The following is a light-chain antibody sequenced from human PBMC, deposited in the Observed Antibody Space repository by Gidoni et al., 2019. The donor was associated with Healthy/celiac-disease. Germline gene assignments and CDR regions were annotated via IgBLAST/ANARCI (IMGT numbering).Light chain of an antibody. CDR3: QQRSNWLLT. V-gene: IGKV3-11*01. CDR2: DAS. Sequence: EIVLTQSPATLSLSPGERATLSCRATQSVSSYLAWYQQPPGQPPRLLPYDASNMAPGNPPRFSCSGSRTDFLLTISILEPEDFAVYYCQQRSNWLLTFGGGTKVEIK. J-gene: IGKJ4*01. CDR1: QSVSSY.